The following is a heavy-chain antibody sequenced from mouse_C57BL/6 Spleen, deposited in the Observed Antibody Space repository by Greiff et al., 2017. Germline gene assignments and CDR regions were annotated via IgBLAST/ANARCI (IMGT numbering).Heavy chain of an antibody. CDR1: GYTFTSYT. V-gene: IGHV1-4*01. CDR2: INPSSGYT. CDR3: ARKAPDYYGSSGFDY. D-gene: IGHD1-1*01. J-gene: IGHJ2*01. Sequence: QVQLQQSGAELARPGASVKMSCKASGYTFTSYTMHWVKQRPGQGLEWIGYINPSSGYTKYNQKFKDKATLTADKSSSTAYMQLSSLTSEDSAVYYCARKAPDYYGSSGFDYWGQGTTLTVSS.